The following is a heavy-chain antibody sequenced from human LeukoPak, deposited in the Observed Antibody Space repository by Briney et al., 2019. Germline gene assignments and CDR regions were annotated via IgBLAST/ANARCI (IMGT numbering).Heavy chain of an antibody. V-gene: IGHV4-59*02. J-gene: IGHJ4*02. CDR1: GGSVSDYY. CDR3: ASRKPGNDY. CDR2: IYYTGTT. Sequence: SETLSLTCTVSGGSVSDYYWSWIRQSPGKGLEWIGYIYYTGTTSYNPSLKSRVTISAETSKNQFSLNLISVTAADTAVYYCASRKPGNDYWGQGTLVTVSS. D-gene: IGHD7-27*01.